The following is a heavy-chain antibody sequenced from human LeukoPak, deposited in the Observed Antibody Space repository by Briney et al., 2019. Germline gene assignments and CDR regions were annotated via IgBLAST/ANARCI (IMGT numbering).Heavy chain of an antibody. D-gene: IGHD3-10*01. CDR3: ARVVYYYGSMYMDV. CDR2: ISWNSGRI. J-gene: IGHJ6*03. Sequence: GGSLRLSCAASGFTFDDYAMHWVRQVPGKGLEWVSGISWNSGRIGYVDSVKGRFTISRDNAKNSLYLQMNSLRAEDTAVYYCARVVYYYGSMYMDVWGKGTTVTISS. CDR1: GFTFDDYA. V-gene: IGHV3-9*01.